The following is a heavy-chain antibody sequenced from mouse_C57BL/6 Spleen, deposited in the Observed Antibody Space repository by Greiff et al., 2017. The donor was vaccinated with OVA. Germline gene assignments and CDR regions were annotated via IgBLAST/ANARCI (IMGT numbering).Heavy chain of an antibody. V-gene: IGHV1-76*01. CDR1: GYTFTDYY. Sequence: QVQLQQSGAELVRPGASVKLSCKASGYTFTDYYINWVKQRPGQGLEWIARIYPGSGNTYYNEKFKGKATLTADKSSSTAYMQLSSLTSEDSAVYFGAREGDYDVREDAMDYWGKGTSVTVSS. D-gene: IGHD2-4*01. J-gene: IGHJ4*01. CDR3: AREGDYDVREDAMDY. CDR2: IYPGSGNT.